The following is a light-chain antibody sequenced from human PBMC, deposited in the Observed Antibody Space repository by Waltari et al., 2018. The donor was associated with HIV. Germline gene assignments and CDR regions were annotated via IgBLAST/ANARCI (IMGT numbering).Light chain of an antibody. CDR3: QQTTTFPLG. V-gene: IGKV1-12*01. Sequence: IQMTQSPSSLSASIGDRVTIICRASQSINTGLAWYQQKPNLAPHLLLFAASGLQNGVPSRFSGSGSGTLFTLTIANLQPEDSATYYCQQTTTFPLGFGGGTRVEI. CDR1: QSINTG. J-gene: IGKJ4*02. CDR2: AAS.